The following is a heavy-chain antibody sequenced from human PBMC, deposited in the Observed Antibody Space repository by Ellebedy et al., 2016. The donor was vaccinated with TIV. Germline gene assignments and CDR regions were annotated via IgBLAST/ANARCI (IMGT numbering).Heavy chain of an antibody. V-gene: IGHV4-39*01. D-gene: IGHD2-15*01. CDR1: GDSISISITHY. J-gene: IGHJ6*04. CDR3: ARHYPGGYPGGV. CDR2: ISHSGNI. Sequence: SETLSLXCSVSGDSISISITHYWGWIRRPPGKGLEWIGMISHSGNIYYNPSLKTRVTISVDTSKNQFSLKLTSVTAADTALYYCARHYPGGYPGGVWGKGTTVIVSS.